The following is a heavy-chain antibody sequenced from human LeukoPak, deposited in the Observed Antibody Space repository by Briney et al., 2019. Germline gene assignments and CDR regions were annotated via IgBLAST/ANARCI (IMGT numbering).Heavy chain of an antibody. J-gene: IGHJ4*02. D-gene: IGHD1-26*01. V-gene: IGHV3-23*01. CDR1: GFTFSTYA. CDR2: FSGSVDTT. Sequence: GGSLRLSCAASGFTFSTYAMNWVRQAPGKGLEWVSTFSGSVDTTCYADSVKGRFTISRDNSKNTLYLQTDTLTAEDTAVYYCAKDQGASSYSFDYWGRGTLVTVSS. CDR3: AKDQGASSYSFDY.